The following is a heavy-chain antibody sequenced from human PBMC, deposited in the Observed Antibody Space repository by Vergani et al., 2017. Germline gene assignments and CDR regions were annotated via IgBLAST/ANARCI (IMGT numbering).Heavy chain of an antibody. CDR3: VSDTFGGRRADR. CDR1: FGSIRNHY. D-gene: IGHD2/OR15-2a*01. V-gene: IGHV4-59*11. J-gene: IGHJ5*02. Sequence: QVQLQESGPGLVKSSGTLSLTCSVSFGSIRNHYCNWIRQPPGKGLEWIGYIHYSENTNYNPSLKTRVTISVDTSKNQFSLAMTSVTAADTAVYFCVSDTFGGRRADRWGQGILVTVTS. CDR2: IHYSENT.